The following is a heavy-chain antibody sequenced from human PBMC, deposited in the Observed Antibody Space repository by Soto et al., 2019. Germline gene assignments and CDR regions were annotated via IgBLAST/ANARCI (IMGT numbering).Heavy chain of an antibody. CDR2: IIPILGIA. D-gene: IGHD3-16*02. V-gene: IGHV1-69*02. Sequence: SVKVSCKTSGGTFSSYTISWVRQAPGQGLEWMGRIIPILGIANYAQKFQGRVTITADKSTSTAYMELSSLRSEDTAVYYCASGLLHLGELSFNPPSAMGYFDYGGQGTLVSVSS. CDR1: GGTFSSYT. J-gene: IGHJ4*02. CDR3: ASGLLHLGELSFNPPSAMGYFDY.